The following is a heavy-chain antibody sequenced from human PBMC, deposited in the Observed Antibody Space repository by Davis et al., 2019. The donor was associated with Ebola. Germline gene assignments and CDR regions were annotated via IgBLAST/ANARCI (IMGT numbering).Heavy chain of an antibody. CDR2: ISYDGSNK. D-gene: IGHD3-10*01. J-gene: IGHJ6*02. CDR3: AKITSSGRIYYYYYGMDV. V-gene: IGHV3-30*18. CDR1: GFTFSRYG. Sequence: GESLKISCAASGFTFSRYGMHWVRQAPGKGLEWVAVISYDGSNKYYADSVKGRFTISRDNSKNTLYLQMNSLRAEDTAVYYCAKITSSGRIYYYYYGMDVWGQGTTVTVSS.